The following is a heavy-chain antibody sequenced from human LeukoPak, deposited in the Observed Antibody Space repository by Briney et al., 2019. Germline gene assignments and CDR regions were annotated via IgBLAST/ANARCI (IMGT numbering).Heavy chain of an antibody. V-gene: IGHV3-21*01. J-gene: IGHJ5*02. D-gene: IGHD3-3*01. CDR3: ARASSYYDFWSGSPKFDP. Sequence: PGGSLRLSCAASGFTFSSYSMNWVRQAPGKGLEWVSSISSSSSYIYYADSVKGRFTISRDNAKNSLYLQMNSPRAEDTAVYYCARASSYYDFWSGSPKFDPWGQGTLVTVSS. CDR2: ISSSSSYI. CDR1: GFTFSSYS.